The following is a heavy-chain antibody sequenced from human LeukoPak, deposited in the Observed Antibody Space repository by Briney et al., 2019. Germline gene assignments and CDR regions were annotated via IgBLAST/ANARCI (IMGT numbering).Heavy chain of an antibody. CDR2: IYYSGST. J-gene: IGHJ5*02. CDR3: ARGRGYSYGYSWFDP. D-gene: IGHD5-18*01. V-gene: IGHV4-59*01. Sequence: SETLSLTCTVSGGSISSYYWSWIRQPPGKGLEWIGYIYYSGSTNYNPSLKSRVTISVDTSRNQFSLKLSSVTAADTAVYYCARGRGYSYGYSWFDPWGQGTLVTVSS. CDR1: GGSISSYY.